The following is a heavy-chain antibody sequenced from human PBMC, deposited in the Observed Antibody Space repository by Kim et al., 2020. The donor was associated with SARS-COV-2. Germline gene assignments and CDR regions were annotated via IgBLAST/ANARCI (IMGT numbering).Heavy chain of an antibody. V-gene: IGHV4-39*01. CDR3: ASEKRAYSSSWGGDY. Sequence: SETLSLTCTVSGGSISSSSYYWGWIRQPPGKGLEWIGSIYYSGSTYYNPSLKSRVTISVDTSKNQFSLKLSSVTAAATAVYYCASEKRAYSSSWGGDYWGQGTLVTVSS. CDR2: IYYSGST. J-gene: IGHJ4*02. CDR1: GGSISSSSYY. D-gene: IGHD6-13*01.